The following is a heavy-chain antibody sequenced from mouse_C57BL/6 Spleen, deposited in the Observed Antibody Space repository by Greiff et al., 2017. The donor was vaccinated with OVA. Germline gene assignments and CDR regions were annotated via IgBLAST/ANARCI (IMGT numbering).Heavy chain of an antibody. CDR1: GFSLTSYG. V-gene: IGHV2-2*01. D-gene: IGHD3-2*02. J-gene: IGHJ2*01. CDR3: AGGSSDSGTGGYYFDY. CDR2: IWSGGST. Sequence: QVQLQQSGPGLVQPSQSLSITCTVSGFSLTSYGVHWVRQSPGKGLEWLGVIWSGGSTDYNAAFISRLSISKDNSKRKVFFKMNSLQADDTAIYYCAGGSSDSGTGGYYFDYWGQGTTLTVSS.